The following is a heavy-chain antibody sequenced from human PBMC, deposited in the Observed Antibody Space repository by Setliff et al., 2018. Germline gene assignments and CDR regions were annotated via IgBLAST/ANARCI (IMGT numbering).Heavy chain of an antibody. J-gene: IGHJ4*02. CDR3: AKGQGQYYDSSGYYGRVLDY. D-gene: IGHD3-22*01. V-gene: IGHV3-33*06. CDR2: IWYDGINK. Sequence: HPGGSLRLSCAASGFIFSNYGMHWVRQAPGKGLEWVAVIWYDGINKYYADSVKGRFTISRDNSKNTLFLEMNSLRTEDTAVYYCAKGQGQYYDSSGYYGRVLDYWGQGTLVTVSS. CDR1: GFIFSNYG.